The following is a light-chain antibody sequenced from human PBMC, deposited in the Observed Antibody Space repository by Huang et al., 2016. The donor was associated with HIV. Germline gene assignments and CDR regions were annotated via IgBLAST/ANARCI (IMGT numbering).Light chain of an antibody. CDR1: QSVGNN. V-gene: IGKV3-15*01. Sequence: PGERVTLSFRASQSVGNNLAWYQQKPGQPLRLLIYGASTKATDIPARFSGSGSGTDFTLTISSLQSEDCAVYYCQQYNIWPPFTFGQGTKLEI. J-gene: IGKJ2*01. CDR2: GAS. CDR3: QQYNIWPPFT.